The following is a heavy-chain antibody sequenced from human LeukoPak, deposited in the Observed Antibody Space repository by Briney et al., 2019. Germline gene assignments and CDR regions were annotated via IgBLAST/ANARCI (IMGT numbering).Heavy chain of an antibody. V-gene: IGHV3-7*01. CDR2: IKQDGSEK. Sequence: PGGSLRLSCAASGFTFSDYWMSWVRQAPGKGLEWVANIKQDGSEKYYVDSVKGRFTVSRDNAKNSLYLQMNSLRTEDTAVYYCARSGDYYDSSGYQPLDYWGQGTLVTVSS. CDR1: GFTFSDYW. J-gene: IGHJ4*02. D-gene: IGHD3-22*01. CDR3: ARSGDYYDSSGYQPLDY.